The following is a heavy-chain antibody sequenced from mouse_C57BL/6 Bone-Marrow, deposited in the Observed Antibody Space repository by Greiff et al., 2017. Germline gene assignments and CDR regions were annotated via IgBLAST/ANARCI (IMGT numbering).Heavy chain of an antibody. CDR1: GFNITNTY. Sequence: VQLQQSVAELVRPGASVKLSCTASGFNITNTYMHWVKQRPEQGLEWIGRIDPANGNTKYAPKFQGKAAITADTSSNTAYLQLSSLTSEDTAIYDWARDYGSSYRFAYWGQGTLVTVSS. CDR2: IDPANGNT. CDR3: ARDYGSSYRFAY. D-gene: IGHD1-1*01. J-gene: IGHJ3*01. V-gene: IGHV14-3*01.